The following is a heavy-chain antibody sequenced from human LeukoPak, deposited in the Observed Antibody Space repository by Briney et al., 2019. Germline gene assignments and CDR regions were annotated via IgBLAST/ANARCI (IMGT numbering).Heavy chain of an antibody. CDR2: IKQDGSEK. V-gene: IGHV3-7*01. CDR1: GFTFSSYW. CDR3: ARSEYYGSGSYYTYPDY. Sequence: PGGSLRLSCAASGFTFSSYWMSWVRQAPGKGLEWVANIKQDGSEKYYVDSVKGRFTISRDNAKNSLYLQTNSLRAEDTAVYYCARSEYYGSGSYYTYPDYWGQGTLVTVSS. J-gene: IGHJ4*02. D-gene: IGHD3-10*01.